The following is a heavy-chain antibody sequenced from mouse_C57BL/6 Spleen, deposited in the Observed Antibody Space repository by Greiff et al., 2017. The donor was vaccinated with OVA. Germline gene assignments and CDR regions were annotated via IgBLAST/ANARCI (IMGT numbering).Heavy chain of an antibody. CDR1: GFTFSDYG. CDR3: AKLSGQYYFDY. J-gene: IGHJ2*01. CDR2: ISSGSSTI. Sequence: DVKLVESGGGLVKPGGSLKLSCAASGFTFSDYGMHWVRQAPEKGLEWVAYISSGSSTIYYADTVKGRFTISRDNAKNTLFLQMTSLRSEDTAMYYCAKLSGQYYFDYWGQGTTLTVSS. D-gene: IGHD3-2*02. V-gene: IGHV5-17*01.